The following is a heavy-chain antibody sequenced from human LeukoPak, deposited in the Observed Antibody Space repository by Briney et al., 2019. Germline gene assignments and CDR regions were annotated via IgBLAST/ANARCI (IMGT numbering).Heavy chain of an antibody. V-gene: IGHV3-9*01. CDR2: ISWNSGSI. D-gene: IGHD3-22*01. Sequence: GGSLRLSCAASGFTFDDYAMHWVRQAPGKGLEWVSGISWNSGSIGYADSVKGRFTISRDNAKNSLYLQMDSLRAEDTALYYCAKEIKYYEGAFDIRGQGTMVTVSS. J-gene: IGHJ3*02. CDR1: GFTFDDYA. CDR3: AKEIKYYEGAFDI.